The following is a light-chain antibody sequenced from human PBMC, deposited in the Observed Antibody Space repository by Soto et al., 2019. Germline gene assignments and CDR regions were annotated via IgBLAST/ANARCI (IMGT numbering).Light chain of an antibody. Sequence: QSALTQPASVSGSPGQSITISCTGTNSDVGSYNLVSWYQQHPGKAPKLMIYEVSKWPSGVSNRFSGSKSGNTASLTISGLQPEDEADYYCSSYAGTTTLLIFGGGTKLTVL. CDR3: SSYAGTTTLLI. CDR2: EVS. V-gene: IGLV2-23*02. J-gene: IGLJ2*01. CDR1: NSDVGSYNL.